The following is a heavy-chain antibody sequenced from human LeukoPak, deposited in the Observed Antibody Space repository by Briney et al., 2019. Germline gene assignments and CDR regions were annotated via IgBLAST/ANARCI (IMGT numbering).Heavy chain of an antibody. CDR2: IRSKANNYAT. Sequence: GGSLRLSCAASGFSFSGSSMHWVRQASGEGLEWLAQIRSKANNYATVYSASVKGRFTISRDDSKNTTDLQMSSLKTEDTAVYHCTSYPRSTAPYWGQGVLVTVSS. D-gene: IGHD2-2*01. J-gene: IGHJ4*02. CDR1: GFSFSGSS. V-gene: IGHV3-73*01. CDR3: TSYPRSTAPY.